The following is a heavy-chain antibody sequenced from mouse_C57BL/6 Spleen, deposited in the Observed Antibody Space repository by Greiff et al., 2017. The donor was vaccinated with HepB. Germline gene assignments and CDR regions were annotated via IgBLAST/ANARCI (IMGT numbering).Heavy chain of an antibody. D-gene: IGHD1-1*01. V-gene: IGHV1-53*01. CDR3: ARPPYYYGSSYAYFDV. Sequence: QVQLKQPGTELVKPGASVKLSCKASGYTFTSYWMHWVKQRPGQGLEWIGNINPSNGGTNYNEKFKSKATLTVDKSSSTAYMQLSSLTSEDSAVYYCARPPYYYGSSYAYFDVWGTGTTVTVSS. J-gene: IGHJ1*03. CDR1: GYTFTSYW. CDR2: INPSNGGT.